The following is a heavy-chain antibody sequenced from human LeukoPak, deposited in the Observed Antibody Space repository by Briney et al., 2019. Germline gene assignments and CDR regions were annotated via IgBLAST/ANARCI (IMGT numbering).Heavy chain of an antibody. J-gene: IGHJ6*03. D-gene: IGHD4-17*01. CDR3: AGYYGDYVNYYMDV. CDR1: GGSISSYY. CDR2: IYYSGST. V-gene: IGHV4-59*01. Sequence: PSETLSLTCTVSGGSISSYYWSWIRQPPGKGLEWIGYIYYSGSTNYNPSLKSRVTISVDTSKNQFSLKLSSVTAADTAVYYCAGYYGDYVNYYMDVWGKGTTVTVSS.